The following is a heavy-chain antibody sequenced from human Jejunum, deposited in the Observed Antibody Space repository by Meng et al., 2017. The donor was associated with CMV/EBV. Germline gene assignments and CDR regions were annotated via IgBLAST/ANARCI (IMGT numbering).Heavy chain of an antibody. CDR2: IYNGDNT. D-gene: IGHD5-12*01. Sequence: EAQLVGSGGGLIQPGGSLRLSCAASAFTVSSNYMNWFRQAPGKGLEWVSVIYNGDNTNYAESVRGRFTISRDNSKNTLYLQMNSLRAEDTAVYYCAGGAVWLVYEYWGQGTLVTVSS. CDR3: AGGAVWLVYEY. V-gene: IGHV3-53*01. CDR1: AFTVSSNY. J-gene: IGHJ4*02.